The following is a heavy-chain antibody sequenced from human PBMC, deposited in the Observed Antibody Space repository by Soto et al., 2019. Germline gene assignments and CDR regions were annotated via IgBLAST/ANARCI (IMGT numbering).Heavy chain of an antibody. CDR2: INAGHGNT. J-gene: IGHJ3*02. D-gene: IGHD2-2*01. Sequence: ASVNVSCKAAGYAFTSYAIHWVRQAPGQRLEWMGWINAGHGNTKYSQSFQGRVTIARDTSASTAYMELSSLRSEDTAVYYCARGYCSSASCHAFDIWGQGTMVTVSS. V-gene: IGHV1-3*01. CDR1: GYAFTSYA. CDR3: ARGYCSSASCHAFDI.